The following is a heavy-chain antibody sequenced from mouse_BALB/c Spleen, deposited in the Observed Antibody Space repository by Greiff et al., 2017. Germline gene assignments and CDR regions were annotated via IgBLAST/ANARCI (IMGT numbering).Heavy chain of an antibody. CDR3: ARDEAAATPWYLDV. Sequence: EVKLVESGGGLVQPGGSRKLSCAASGFTFSDYGMAWVRQAPGKGPEWVAFISNLAYSIYYADTVTGRFTISRENAKNTLYLVMSSLRSEDAAMYCCARDEAAATPWYLDVWGAGTTVTVSS. CDR1: GFTFSDYG. V-gene: IGHV5-15*02. D-gene: IGHD1-2*01. J-gene: IGHJ1*01. CDR2: ISNLAYSI.